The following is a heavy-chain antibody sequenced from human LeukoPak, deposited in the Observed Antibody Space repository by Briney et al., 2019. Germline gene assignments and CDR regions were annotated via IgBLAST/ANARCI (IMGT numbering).Heavy chain of an antibody. J-gene: IGHJ4*02. D-gene: IGHD6-19*01. CDR2: INSDGSST. CDR1: GFTFSSYG. Sequence: PGGSLRLSCAASGFTFSSYGMSWVRQAPGKGLVWVSRINSDGSSTSYADSVKGRFTISRDNSKNMLYLQMNSLGTEDTAVYYCAKDRWGAVASFDYWGQGTLVTVSS. CDR3: AKDRWGAVASFDY. V-gene: IGHV3-74*01.